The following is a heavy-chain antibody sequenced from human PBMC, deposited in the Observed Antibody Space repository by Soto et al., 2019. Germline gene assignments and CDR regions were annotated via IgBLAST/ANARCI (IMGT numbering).Heavy chain of an antibody. D-gene: IGHD6-13*01. V-gene: IGHV1-46*03. CDR3: ARDPLFGAAAAGYWFDP. J-gene: IGHJ5*02. CDR2: INPSGGST. Sequence: QVQLVQSGAEVKKPGASVKVSCKASGYTFTSYYMHWVRQAPGQGLEWMGIINPSGGSTSYAQKFQGRVTMTRDTATCTVYMELSSLRSEDTAVYYCARDPLFGAAAAGYWFDPWGQGTLVTVSS. CDR1: GYTFTSYY.